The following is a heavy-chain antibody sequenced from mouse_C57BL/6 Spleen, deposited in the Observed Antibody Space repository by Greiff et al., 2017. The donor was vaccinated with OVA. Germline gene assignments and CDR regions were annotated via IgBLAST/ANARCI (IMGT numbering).Heavy chain of an antibody. V-gene: IGHV2-3*01. CDR2: IWGDGST. J-gene: IGHJ4*01. Sequence: VQLKESGPGLVAPSQCLSITCTVSGFSFNSYGVSWVRQPPGQGLEWLGVIWGDGSTNYHSALISRLSISKDNSKSQAFLKLNSLQTEDTATYYCAKEAYYYAMDYWGQGTSVTVSS. CDR1: GFSFNSYG. CDR3: AKEAYYYAMDY. D-gene: IGHD3-2*02.